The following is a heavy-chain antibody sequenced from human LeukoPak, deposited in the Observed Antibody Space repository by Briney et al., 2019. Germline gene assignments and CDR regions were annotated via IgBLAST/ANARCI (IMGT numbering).Heavy chain of an antibody. CDR1: GFTFSSYS. D-gene: IGHD3-9*01. J-gene: IGHJ4*02. CDR2: ISSDGRVE. Sequence: GGSLRLSCAASGFTFSSYSMNWVRQAPGKGLEWVSHISSDGRVETYLDSVRGRFTMSKDNAKDLLVLQMNGLRAEDTAVYYCARDTLNGPFVISLDYWGQGALVTVSS. V-gene: IGHV3-48*04. CDR3: ARDTLNGPFVISLDY.